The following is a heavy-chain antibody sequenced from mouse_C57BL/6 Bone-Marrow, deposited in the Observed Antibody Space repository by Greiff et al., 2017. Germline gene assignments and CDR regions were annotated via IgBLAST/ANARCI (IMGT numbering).Heavy chain of an antibody. CDR3: ARSISNYWYFDV. CDR1: GFSLTSYG. CDR2: IWSGGST. J-gene: IGHJ1*03. Sequence: VQLQQSGPGLVQPSQSLSITCTVSGFSLTSYGVHWVRQSPGKGLEWLGVIWSGGSTDYNAAFISRLSISKDNSKSQVFFKMNSLQADDTAIYYCARSISNYWYFDVWGTGTTVTVSS. D-gene: IGHD2-5*01. V-gene: IGHV2-2*01.